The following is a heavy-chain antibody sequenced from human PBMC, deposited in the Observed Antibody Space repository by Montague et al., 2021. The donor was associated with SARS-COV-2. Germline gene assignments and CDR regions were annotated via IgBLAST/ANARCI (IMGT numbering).Heavy chain of an antibody. D-gene: IGHD3-10*01. CDR3: ARVRYYGSGTSLGMDV. CDR2: INHSGST. V-gene: IGHV4-34*01. Sequence: SETLSLTCAVSGGSFSGYYWSWIRQPPGKGLEWIGDINHSGSTNYNPSLKSRVTISVDTSKNQFSLKLSSVTAAATAVYFCARVRYYGSGTSLGMDVWGQGTTVTVSS. CDR1: GGSFSGYY. J-gene: IGHJ6*02.